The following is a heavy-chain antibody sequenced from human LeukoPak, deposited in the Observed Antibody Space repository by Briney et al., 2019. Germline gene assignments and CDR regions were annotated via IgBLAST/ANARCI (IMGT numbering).Heavy chain of an antibody. CDR3: ALAAAASAAFDI. V-gene: IGHV3-9*01. CDR1: GFTFHDYA. D-gene: IGHD6-13*01. Sequence: GGSLRLSCAASGFTFHDYAIHWVRQAPGKGLEWVSGISWNGAVVTYADSVKGRFTISRDNAKNSLYLQMNSLRAEDTAVYYCALAAAASAAFDIWGQGTMVTVSS. CDR2: ISWNGAVV. J-gene: IGHJ3*02.